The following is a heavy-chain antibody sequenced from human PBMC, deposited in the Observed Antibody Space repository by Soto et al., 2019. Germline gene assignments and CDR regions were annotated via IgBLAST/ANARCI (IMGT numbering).Heavy chain of an antibody. V-gene: IGHV1-46*01. J-gene: IGHJ6*01. Sequence: ASVKVSCKASGYTFTSYYMHWVRQAPGQGLEWMGIINPSGGSTSYAQKFQGRVTMTRDTSTSTVYMELSSLRSEDTAVYYCARDKVDCWSGSTYYYYGMAVWGPGTKVIVSS. CDR2: INPSGGST. CDR1: GYTFTSYY. D-gene: IGHD3-3*01. CDR3: ARDKVDCWSGSTYYYYGMAV.